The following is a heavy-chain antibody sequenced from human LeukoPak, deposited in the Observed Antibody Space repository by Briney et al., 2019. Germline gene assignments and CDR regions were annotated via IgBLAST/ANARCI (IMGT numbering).Heavy chain of an antibody. CDR1: GFTFSDYY. CDR2: ISSSGSTI. CDR3: AREPPLTSGYSYGYGGY. Sequence: GGSLRLSCAASGFTFSDYYMSWIRQAPGKGLEWVSYISSSGSTIYYADSVKGRFTISRDNAKNSLYLQMSSPSAEDTAVYYCAREPPLTSGYSYGYGGYWGQGTLVTVSS. D-gene: IGHD5-18*01. J-gene: IGHJ4*02. V-gene: IGHV3-11*01.